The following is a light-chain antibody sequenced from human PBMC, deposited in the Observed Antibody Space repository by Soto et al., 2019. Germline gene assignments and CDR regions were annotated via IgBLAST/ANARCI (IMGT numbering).Light chain of an antibody. V-gene: IGLV2-23*02. CDR1: SSDVGSYNL. CDR3: CSYAGSSTPWV. J-gene: IGLJ3*02. Sequence: QSALTQPASVSGSPGQSITISCTGTSSDVGSYNLVSWYQQHPGKAPKLMIYEVSKRPSGVSNRFSGSNSGNTASLTISGLQAEDEADYYCCSYAGSSTPWVFGGGTKLTVL. CDR2: EVS.